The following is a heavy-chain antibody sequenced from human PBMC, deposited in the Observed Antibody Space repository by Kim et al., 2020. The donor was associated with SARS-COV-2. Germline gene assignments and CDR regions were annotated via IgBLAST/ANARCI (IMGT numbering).Heavy chain of an antibody. D-gene: IGHD6-13*01. Sequence: TYSNPSLKGRVTISVDASKNQFSLRLSSVTAADTAVYYCARVVRQQLVDYWGQGTLVTVAS. V-gene: IGHV4-39*07. CDR3: ARVVRQQLVDY. CDR2: T. J-gene: IGHJ4*02.